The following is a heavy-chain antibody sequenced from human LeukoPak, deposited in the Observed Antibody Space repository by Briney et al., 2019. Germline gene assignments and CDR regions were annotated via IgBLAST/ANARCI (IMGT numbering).Heavy chain of an antibody. CDR3: ASTGSYYYYMDV. CDR2: INHSGST. D-gene: IGHD3-9*01. V-gene: IGHV4-34*01. CDR1: GDSINNYY. Sequence: PSETLSLTCSVSGDSINNYYWGWIRQPPGKGLEWIGEINHSGSTNYNPSLKSRVTISVDTSKNQFSLKLSSVTAADTAVYYCASTGSYYYYMDVWGKGTTVTVSS. J-gene: IGHJ6*03.